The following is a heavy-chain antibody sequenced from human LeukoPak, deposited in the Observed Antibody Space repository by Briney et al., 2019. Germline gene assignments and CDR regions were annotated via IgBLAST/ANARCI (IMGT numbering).Heavy chain of an antibody. D-gene: IGHD6-6*01. Sequence: SETLSLTCTVSGGSIGSYYWSWIRQPPGKGLEWIGYIYYSGSTNYNPSLKSRVTISVDTSKNQFSLKLSSVTAADTAVYYCASLSSRNMDVWGKGTTVTVSS. V-gene: IGHV4-59*08. J-gene: IGHJ6*03. CDR2: IYYSGST. CDR1: GGSIGSYY. CDR3: ASLSSRNMDV.